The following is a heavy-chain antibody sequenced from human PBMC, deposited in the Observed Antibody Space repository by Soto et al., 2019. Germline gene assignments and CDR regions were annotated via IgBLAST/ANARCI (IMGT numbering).Heavy chain of an antibody. Sequence: GGPLRLSCAASGFMFSAYTMNWVRQAPGKGLEWLSSISDDSSYIDYADSLRGRFTVSRDNARNSLYLQIDSLGVEDTAVYYCATPYYFNHWGPGTLVTVSS. CDR1: GFMFSAYT. D-gene: IGHD3-16*01. CDR3: ATPYYFNH. CDR2: ISDDSSYI. V-gene: IGHV3-21*06. J-gene: IGHJ1*01.